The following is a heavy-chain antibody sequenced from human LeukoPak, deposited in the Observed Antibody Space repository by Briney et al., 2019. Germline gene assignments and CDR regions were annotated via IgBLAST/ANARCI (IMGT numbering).Heavy chain of an antibody. D-gene: IGHD6-19*01. CDR1: GFTVSNYY. V-gene: IGHV3-66*01. CDR2: IYSGGDT. CDR3: ATSPVTGMIYFDY. Sequence: GGSLRLSCAASGFTVSNYYMSWVRQAPGKGLEWVSVIYSGGDTYYADSVKGRFTISRDNSKNTLYLQMNNLRAEDTAVYYCATSPVTGMIYFDYWGQGTLVTVSS. J-gene: IGHJ4*02.